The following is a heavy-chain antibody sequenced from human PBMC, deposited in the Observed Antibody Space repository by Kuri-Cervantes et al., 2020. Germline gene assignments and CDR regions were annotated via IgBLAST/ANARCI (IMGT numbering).Heavy chain of an antibody. D-gene: IGHD3-22*01. CDR3: ARQLFDSSGYRPLDW. CDR2: IKQDGSQN. J-gene: IGHJ4*02. Sequence: GESLKISCAASGFTFSNAWVSWVRQAPGKGLEWVANIKQDGSQNFYGDSVEGRFAISRDNARNALYLDMNGLRAEDTAVYYCARQLFDSSGYRPLDWWGQGTLVTVSS. V-gene: IGHV3-7*01. CDR1: GFTFSNAW.